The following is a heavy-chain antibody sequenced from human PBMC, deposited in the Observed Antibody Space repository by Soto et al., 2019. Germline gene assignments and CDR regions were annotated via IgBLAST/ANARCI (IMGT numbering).Heavy chain of an antibody. V-gene: IGHV4-59*12. J-gene: IGHJ3*01. CDR2: IYYSGST. CDR3: ARVDRWAETNVVDACDF. D-gene: IGHD1-1*01. Sequence: SETLSLTCTVSGGSISSYYWSWIRQPPGKGLEWIGYIYYSGSTNYNPSLKSRVTISVDTSKNQFSLKLSSVTAADTAVYYCARVDRWAETNVVDACDFSGPGTMDTVS. CDR1: GGSISSYY.